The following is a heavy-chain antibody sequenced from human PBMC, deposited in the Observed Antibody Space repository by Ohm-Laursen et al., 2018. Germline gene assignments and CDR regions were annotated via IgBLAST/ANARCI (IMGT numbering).Heavy chain of an antibody. Sequence: SLRLSCAASGFTVSSNYMSWVRQAPGKGLEWVANIKQDGSEKKYVDSVKGRFTISRDNAKSSLYLQMNSLRAEDTAVYYCARLSSGWSYWGQGTLVTVSS. J-gene: IGHJ4*02. V-gene: IGHV3-7*01. CDR2: IKQDGSEK. CDR3: ARLSSGWSY. D-gene: IGHD6-19*01. CDR1: GFTVSSNY.